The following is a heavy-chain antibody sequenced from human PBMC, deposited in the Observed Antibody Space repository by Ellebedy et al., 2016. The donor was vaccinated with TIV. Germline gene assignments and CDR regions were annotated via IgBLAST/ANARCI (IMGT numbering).Heavy chain of an antibody. J-gene: IGHJ4*02. D-gene: IGHD4-17*01. CDR2: IYPGDSDT. Sequence: PGGSLRLSCKGSGYSFTSYWIGWVRQMPGKGLEWMGIIYPGDSDTRYSPSFQGQVTISADKSISTAYLQWSSLKASDTAMYYCARFGPNDYGDYASFDYWGQGTLVTVSS. CDR3: ARFGPNDYGDYASFDY. V-gene: IGHV5-51*01. CDR1: GYSFTSYW.